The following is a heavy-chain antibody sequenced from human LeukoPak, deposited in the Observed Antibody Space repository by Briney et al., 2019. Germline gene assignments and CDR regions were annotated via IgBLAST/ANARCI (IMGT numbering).Heavy chain of an antibody. V-gene: IGHV1-46*01. D-gene: IGHD6-6*01. CDR1: GYTFTSYY. J-gene: IGHJ4*02. CDR2: INPIGGTT. Sequence: ASVKVSCKASGYTFTSYYIHWVRQAPGQGLEWMGIINPIGGTTDYAQKFQGRVTITADESTSTAYMELSSLRSEDTAVYYCAREGAARWVFDYWGQGTLVTVSS. CDR3: AREGAARWVFDY.